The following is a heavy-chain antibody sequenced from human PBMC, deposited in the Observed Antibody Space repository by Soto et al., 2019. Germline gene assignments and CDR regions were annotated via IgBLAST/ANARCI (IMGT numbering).Heavy chain of an antibody. CDR2: ISYDGSDK. V-gene: IGHV3-30-3*01. CDR1: GFTFNNYA. CDR3: AREGVAYIYGL. Sequence: HPGGSLRLSCAASGFTFNNYAIHWVRQAPGKGLEWVAVISYDGSDKYYADSVKGRFTVSRDNSKNTLYLQMNSLRAEDTAVYYCAREGVAYIYGLWGKGTLVTVSS. J-gene: IGHJ4*02. D-gene: IGHD5-18*01.